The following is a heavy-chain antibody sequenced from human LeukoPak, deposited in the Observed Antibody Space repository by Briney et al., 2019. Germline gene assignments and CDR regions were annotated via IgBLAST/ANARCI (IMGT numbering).Heavy chain of an antibody. D-gene: IGHD3-16*01. CDR3: ARASWVSSADAVR. V-gene: IGHV3-23*01. CDR2: MKGTGEK. CDR1: GLSFSSFA. J-gene: IGHJ4*02. Sequence: PGGSLTLSCAASGLSFSSFAMSWVRQAQARGLEWLSSMKGTGEKFYADSVRGRFTLSRDDSRNTVYFQLNNLRVEDTAVYYCARASWVSSADAVRWGQGTVVTVSS.